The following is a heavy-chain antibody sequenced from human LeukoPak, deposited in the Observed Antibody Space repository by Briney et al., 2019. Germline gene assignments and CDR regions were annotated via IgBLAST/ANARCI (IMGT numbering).Heavy chain of an antibody. D-gene: IGHD2-21*01. J-gene: IGHJ6*02. CDR1: GGSISSVGYY. Sequence: SSDTLSLTSTVSGGSISSVGYYWSWIRQPPGKALEWIGYIYYSGSIYSNPSLKSRVTISEDTSKNQFSLRLSSVTAADTAVYYCARSIFYYYYGIDVWGQGTTVTVSS. V-gene: IGHV4-30-4*02. CDR3: ARSIFYYYYGIDV. CDR2: IYYSGSI.